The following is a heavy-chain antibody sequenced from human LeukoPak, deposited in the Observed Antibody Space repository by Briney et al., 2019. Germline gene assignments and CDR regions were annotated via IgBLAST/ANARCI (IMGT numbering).Heavy chain of an antibody. CDR1: GGSFSGYY. D-gene: IGHD6-13*01. V-gene: IGHV4-34*01. CDR3: ARDGGGSSSWYFTTTYYFDY. Sequence: PSETLSLTCAVYGGSFSGYYWSWIRQPPGKGLEWIGSIYYSGSTYYNPSLRSRVTISVDTSKNQFSLKLSSVTAADTAVYYCARDGGGSSSWYFTTTYYFDYWGQGTLVTVSS. J-gene: IGHJ4*02. CDR2: IYYSGST.